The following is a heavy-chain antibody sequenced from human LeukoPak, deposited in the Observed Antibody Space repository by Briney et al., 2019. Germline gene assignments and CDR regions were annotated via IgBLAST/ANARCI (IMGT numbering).Heavy chain of an antibody. Sequence: PGGSLRLSCAASGFTFTSYAMNWVRQAPGKGLEWVSTISGSGDTTYYADSVKGRFTISKDNSKNTVYLQMNDLRVDDTAVYYCAKAASSSWPSYQYGMDVWGQGTTVTVSS. D-gene: IGHD6-13*01. V-gene: IGHV3-23*01. CDR3: AKAASSSWPSYQYGMDV. J-gene: IGHJ6*02. CDR1: GFTFTSYA. CDR2: ISGSGDTT.